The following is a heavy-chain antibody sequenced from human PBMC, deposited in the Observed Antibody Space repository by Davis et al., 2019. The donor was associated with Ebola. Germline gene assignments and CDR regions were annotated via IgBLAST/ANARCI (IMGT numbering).Heavy chain of an antibody. J-gene: IGHJ3*02. V-gene: IGHV4-59*08. CDR3: ARWAGSGGDLRAFDI. CDR2: IYYSGST. Sequence: SETLSLTCTVSGGSISSYYWSWIRQPPGKGLEWIGYIYYSGSTNYNPSLKSRVTISVDTSKNQFFLKLSSVTAADTAMYYCARWAGSGGDLRAFDIWGQGTMVTVSS. CDR1: GGSISSYY. D-gene: IGHD2-15*01.